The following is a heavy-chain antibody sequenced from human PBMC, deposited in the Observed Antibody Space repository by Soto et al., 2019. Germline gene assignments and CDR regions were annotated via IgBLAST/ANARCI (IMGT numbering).Heavy chain of an antibody. CDR1: GYSFTSYW. CDR2: IYPGDSDT. CDR3: ARRIDGFTPHFDY. D-gene: IGHD2-15*01. J-gene: IGHJ4*02. V-gene: IGHV5-51*01. Sequence: GESLKISCKGSGYSFTSYWIGWVRQMPGKGLEWMGIIYPGDSDTRYSPSFQGQVTISADKSISTAYLHWSSLKASDTAMFYCARRIDGFTPHFDYWGQGTLVTAPQ.